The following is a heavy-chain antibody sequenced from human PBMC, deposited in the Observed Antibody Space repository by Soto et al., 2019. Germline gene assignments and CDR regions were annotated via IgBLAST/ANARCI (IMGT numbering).Heavy chain of an antibody. V-gene: IGHV1-69*13. D-gene: IGHD2-2*01. CDR2: IIPIFGTA. CDR1: GGTFSSYA. J-gene: IGHJ5*02. Sequence: SVKVSCKASGGTFSSYAISWVRQAPGQGLGWMGGIIPIFGTANYAQKFQGRVTITADESTSTAYMELSSLRSEDTAVYYCARGGYCSSTSCPASWFDPWGQGTLVTVSS. CDR3: ARGGYCSSTSCPASWFDP.